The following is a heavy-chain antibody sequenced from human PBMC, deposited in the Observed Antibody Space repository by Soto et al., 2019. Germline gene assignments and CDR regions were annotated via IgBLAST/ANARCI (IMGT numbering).Heavy chain of an antibody. CDR1: GFTLSDYG. D-gene: IGHD1-26*01. Sequence: QVQLVESGGGVVQPGRSLRLSCTASGFTLSDYGMHWVRQAPGKGLEWVAVIWHDGGAKYYAESVTGRITISRDNSKTPVHLQIDSLGAEDTALYYCARAPGRYSPLDYWGQGTLVTVSS. V-gene: IGHV3-33*01. J-gene: IGHJ4*02. CDR2: IWHDGGAK. CDR3: ARAPGRYSPLDY.